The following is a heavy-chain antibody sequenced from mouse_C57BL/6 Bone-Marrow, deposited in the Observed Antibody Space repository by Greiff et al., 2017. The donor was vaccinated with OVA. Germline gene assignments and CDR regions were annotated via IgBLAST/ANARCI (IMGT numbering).Heavy chain of an antibody. D-gene: IGHD3-3*01. CDR3: ARGTGFYY. Sequence: VQFQQSGLELVKPGASVKISCKASGYSFTGYYMHWVKQSHGNILDWIGYIYPYNGVSSYNQKFKGKAPLLVDKSSSTAYMVLPSLTSEYSAVYYCARGTGFYYWGQGTTLTVSS. V-gene: IGHV1-31*01. CDR2: IYPYNGVS. J-gene: IGHJ2*01. CDR1: GYSFTGYY.